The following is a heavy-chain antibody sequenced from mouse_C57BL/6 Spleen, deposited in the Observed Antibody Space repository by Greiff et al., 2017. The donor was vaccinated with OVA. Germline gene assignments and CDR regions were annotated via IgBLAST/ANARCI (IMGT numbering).Heavy chain of an antibody. CDR3: ARGGLLRGYYAMDY. D-gene: IGHD1-1*01. CDR1: GFTFSSYA. CDR2: ISDGGSYT. Sequence: EVMLVESGGGLVKPGGSLKLSCAASGFTFSSYAMSWVRQTPEKRLEWVATISDGGSYTYYPDNVKGRFTISRDNAKNNLYLQMSHLKSEDTAMYYCARGGLLRGYYAMDYWGQGTSVTVSS. V-gene: IGHV5-4*03. J-gene: IGHJ4*01.